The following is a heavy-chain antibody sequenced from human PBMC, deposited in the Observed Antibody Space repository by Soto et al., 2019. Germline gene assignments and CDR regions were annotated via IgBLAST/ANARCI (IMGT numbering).Heavy chain of an antibody. Sequence: ASVKVSCKASGYTFTSYYMHWVRQAPGQGLEWMGIINPSGGSTSYAQKFQGRVTMTRDTSTSTVYMELSSLRSEDTAVYYCARSGPGLTGTTHYYYGMDVWGQGTTVTVSS. CDR3: ARSGPGLTGTTHYYYGMDV. V-gene: IGHV1-46*01. CDR1: GYTFTSYY. J-gene: IGHJ6*02. CDR2: INPSGGST. D-gene: IGHD1-7*01.